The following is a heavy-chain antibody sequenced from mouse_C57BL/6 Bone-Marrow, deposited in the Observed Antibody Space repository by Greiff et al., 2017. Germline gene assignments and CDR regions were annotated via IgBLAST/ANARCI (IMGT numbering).Heavy chain of an antibody. J-gene: IGHJ2*01. V-gene: IGHV1-53*01. CDR3: ARGVPYYYGSSDGPPVYFDY. CDR1: GYTFTSYW. CDR2: INPSNGGT. Sequence: VQLQQSGTELVKPGASVKLSCKASGYTFTSYWMHWVKQRPGQGLEWIGNINPSNGGTNYNEKFKSKATLTVDKSSSTAYMQLSSLTSEDSAVFYCARGVPYYYGSSDGPPVYFDYWGQGTTLTVSS. D-gene: IGHD1-1*01.